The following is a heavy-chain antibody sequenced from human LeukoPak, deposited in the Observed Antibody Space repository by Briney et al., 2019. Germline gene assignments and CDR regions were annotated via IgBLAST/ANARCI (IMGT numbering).Heavy chain of an antibody. V-gene: IGHV3-20*04. Sequence: RPGGSLRLSCAASGFTFDDYGMSWVRHAPGKGLEWVSGINWNGGSTGYADSVKGRFTISRDNAKNSLYLQMNSLRAEDTALYYCATTYYYDSSGYYGDYWGQGTLVTVSS. J-gene: IGHJ4*02. CDR3: ATTYYYDSSGYYGDY. CDR2: INWNGGST. D-gene: IGHD3-22*01. CDR1: GFTFDDYG.